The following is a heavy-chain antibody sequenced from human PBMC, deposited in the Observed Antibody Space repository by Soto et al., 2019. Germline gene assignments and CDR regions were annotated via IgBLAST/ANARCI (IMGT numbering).Heavy chain of an antibody. CDR1: GGTFSSYA. CDR2: IIPLFGTA. J-gene: IGHJ5*02. CDR3: AREPATPMSAVGAILFFP. Sequence: ASVKVSCKASGGTFSSYAISWVRQSPGQGLEWMGEIIPLFGTANYAQKFQGRVTITADESTSTAYMELSSLRSEDTAVYYCAREPATPMSAVGAILFFPWGLGHLV. V-gene: IGHV1-69*13. D-gene: IGHD5-18*01.